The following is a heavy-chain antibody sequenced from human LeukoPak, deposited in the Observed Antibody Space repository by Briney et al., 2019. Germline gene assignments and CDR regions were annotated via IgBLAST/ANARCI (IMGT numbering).Heavy chain of an antibody. D-gene: IGHD3-16*02. Sequence: GGSLRLSCAASGFTFSSYSMNWVRQAPGKGLEWVSYISSSSSTIYYADSVKGRFTISRDNAKNSLYLQMNSLRAEDTAVYYCARDNDYVWGSYRYTGGYYFDYWGQGTLVTVSP. V-gene: IGHV3-48*01. CDR1: GFTFSSYS. J-gene: IGHJ4*02. CDR2: ISSSSSTI. CDR3: ARDNDYVWGSYRYTGGYYFDY.